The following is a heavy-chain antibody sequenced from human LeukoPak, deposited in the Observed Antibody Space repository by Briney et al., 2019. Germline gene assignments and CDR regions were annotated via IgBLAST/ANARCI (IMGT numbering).Heavy chain of an antibody. CDR3: ASSIGHYGDFPSYCFDY. Sequence: SETLSLTCSVSGYSISSGNYWGWIRQPPGKGLEWIGSIYHSGSTYYNPSHKSRVTISVDTSKNQFSLKLNSVTATDTAVYYCASSIGHYGDFPSYCFDYWGQGTLVTVSS. J-gene: IGHJ4*02. CDR2: IYHSGST. D-gene: IGHD3-10*01. V-gene: IGHV4-38-2*02. CDR1: GYSISSGNY.